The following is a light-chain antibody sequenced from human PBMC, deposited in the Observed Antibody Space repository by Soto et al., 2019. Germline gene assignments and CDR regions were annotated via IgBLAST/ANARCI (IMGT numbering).Light chain of an antibody. CDR1: SSDIGGYDY. Sequence: QSALTQPASVSGSPGQSITISCTGTSSDIGGYDYVSWYQQHPGKAPKVIIYEVNDRPSGVSPRFSGSKSGNTASLTISGLQAEDVADYYCSSYTSSTTHVFGGGTKLTVL. CDR3: SSYTSSTTHV. J-gene: IGLJ2*01. CDR2: EVN. V-gene: IGLV2-14*01.